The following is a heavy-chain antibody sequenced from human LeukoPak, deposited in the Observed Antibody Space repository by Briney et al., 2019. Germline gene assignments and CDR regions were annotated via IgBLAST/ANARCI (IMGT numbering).Heavy chain of an antibody. V-gene: IGHV3-13*01. CDR2: IGTAGDT. J-gene: IGHJ3*02. CDR1: GFTFSSFY. D-gene: IGHD3-10*01. CDR3: ARAMYGSGSFDI. Sequence: GGSLRLSCAASGFTFSSFYMHWVRQATGKGLEWISAIGTAGDTYYPGSVKGRFTISRENAKNSLYLQMNSLRAGDTAVYYCARAMYGSGSFDIWGQGTMVTVSS.